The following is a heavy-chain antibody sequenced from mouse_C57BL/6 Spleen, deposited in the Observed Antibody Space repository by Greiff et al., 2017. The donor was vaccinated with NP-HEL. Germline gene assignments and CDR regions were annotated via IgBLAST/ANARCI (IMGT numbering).Heavy chain of an antibody. V-gene: IGHV1-50*01. J-gene: IGHJ2*01. CDR2: IDPSDSYT. CDR1: GYTFTSYW. CDR3: ARRVPYYFDY. Sequence: VQLQQPGAELVKPGASVKLSCKASGYTFTSYWMQWVKQRPGQGLEWIGEIDPSDSYTNYNQKFKGKATLTVDTSSSTAYMQLSSLTSEDSAVYYCARRVPYYFDYWGQGTTLTVSS.